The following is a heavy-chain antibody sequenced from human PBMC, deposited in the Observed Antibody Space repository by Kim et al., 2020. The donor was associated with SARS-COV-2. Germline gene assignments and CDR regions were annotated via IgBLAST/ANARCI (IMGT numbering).Heavy chain of an antibody. CDR1: GGTFSSYA. D-gene: IGHD6-6*01. CDR3: ARDSYSSSFGHYYYGMDV. Sequence: SVKVSCKASGGTFSSYAISWVRQAPGQGLEWMGGIIPIFGTANYAQKFQDRVTITADESTSTAYMELSSLRSEDTAVYYCARDSYSSSFGHYYYGMDVWGQGTTVTVSS. J-gene: IGHJ6*02. CDR2: IIPIFGTA. V-gene: IGHV1-69*13.